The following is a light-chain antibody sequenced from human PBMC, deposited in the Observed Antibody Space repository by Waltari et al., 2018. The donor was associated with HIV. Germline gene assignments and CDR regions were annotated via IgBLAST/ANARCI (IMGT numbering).Light chain of an antibody. J-gene: IGLJ3*02. CDR2: DNT. CDR3: GTWDRTLGGGV. CDR1: SSNIGNDY. Sequence: QSVLTQPPSVSAAPGQKVTISCSRSSSNIGNDYVSWYQHVPGAAPRLLIYDNTRRPSGIPDRFSGSTSGTSATLAITGLQTGDEADYYCGTWDRTLGGGVFGGGTKLTVL. V-gene: IGLV1-51*01.